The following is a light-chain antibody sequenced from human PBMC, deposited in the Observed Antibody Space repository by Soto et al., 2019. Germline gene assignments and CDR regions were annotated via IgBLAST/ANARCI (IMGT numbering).Light chain of an antibody. CDR2: SNS. CDR1: RSNIGTNY. Sequence: QSVLTQPPSASGTPGQRVTISCSGRRSNIGTNYVYWYQQFPGTAPKLLIYSNSHRPSGVPDRFSGSKSGTSASLAISGLRSDDEADYYCAAWDDSLSGPVFGGGTKLTVL. V-gene: IGLV1-47*02. J-gene: IGLJ3*02. CDR3: AAWDDSLSGPV.